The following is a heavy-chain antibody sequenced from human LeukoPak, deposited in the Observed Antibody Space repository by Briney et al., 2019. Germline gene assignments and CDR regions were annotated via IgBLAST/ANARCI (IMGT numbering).Heavy chain of an antibody. V-gene: IGHV3-21*01. D-gene: IGHD1-26*01. CDR1: GFTFSSYS. CDR2: ISSSSSSYI. J-gene: IGHJ6*02. Sequence: PGGSLRLSCAASGFTFSSYSMNWVREAPGKGLEWVSSISSSSSSYIYYADSVQGRFTISRDNAKNLLYLQMNSLRAEDTAVYYCAREYSGYYYYGMDVWGQGTTVTVSS. CDR3: AREYSGYYYYGMDV.